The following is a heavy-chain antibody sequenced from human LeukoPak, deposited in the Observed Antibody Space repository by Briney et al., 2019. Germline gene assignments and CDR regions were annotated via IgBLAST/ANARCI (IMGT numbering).Heavy chain of an antibody. J-gene: IGHJ4*02. Sequence: GASVKVSCKASGYTFTSYGISWVRQAPGQGLEWMGWISDYNGNTNYAQKLQGRVTMTTDTSTSTAYMELRSLRSDDTAVYYCARDRRGYSYGYFDYWGQGTLVTVSS. CDR1: GYTFTSYG. D-gene: IGHD5-18*01. V-gene: IGHV1-18*01. CDR2: ISDYNGNT. CDR3: ARDRRGYSYGYFDY.